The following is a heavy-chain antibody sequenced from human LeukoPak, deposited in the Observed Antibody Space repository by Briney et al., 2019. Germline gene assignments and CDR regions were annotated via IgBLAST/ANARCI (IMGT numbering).Heavy chain of an antibody. J-gene: IGHJ4*02. Sequence: PETLSLTCTVSGVSISSSNSDWGWIRQPPGKILEWIGSIYYTGNTYYNASLKSRVTISLDTSNNQISLRLTSVTATDTAMYYCARQTGSGLFTLPGGQGTLVTVSS. CDR1: GVSISSSNSD. CDR3: ARQTGSGLFTLP. CDR2: IYYTGNT. V-gene: IGHV4-39*01. D-gene: IGHD3/OR15-3a*01.